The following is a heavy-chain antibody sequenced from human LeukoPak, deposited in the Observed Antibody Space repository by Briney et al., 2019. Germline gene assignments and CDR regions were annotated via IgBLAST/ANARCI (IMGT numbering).Heavy chain of an antibody. CDR2: ISYDGSNK. J-gene: IGHJ4*02. CDR1: GFTFSSYA. CDR3: ARVPVVSGSSLFEY. V-gene: IGHV3-30*04. D-gene: IGHD1-26*01. Sequence: PGGSLRLSCAASGFTFSSYAMHWVRQAPGKGLEWVAVISYDGSNKYYADSVKGRFTISRDNSKNTLYLQMNSLRAEDTAVYYCARVPVVSGSSLFEYWGQGTLVTVPS.